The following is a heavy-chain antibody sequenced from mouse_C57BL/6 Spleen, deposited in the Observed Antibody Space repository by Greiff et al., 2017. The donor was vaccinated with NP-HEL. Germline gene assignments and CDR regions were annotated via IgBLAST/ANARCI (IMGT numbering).Heavy chain of an antibody. V-gene: IGHV1-4*01. CDR1: GYTFTSYT. CDR2: INPSSGYT. CDR3: ARSDGYYVMDY. D-gene: IGHD2-3*01. J-gene: IGHJ4*01. Sequence: QVQLKQSGAELARPGASVKMSCKASGYTFTSYTMHWVKQRPGQGLEWIGYINPSSGYTKYNQKFKDKATLTADKSSSTAYMQLSSLTSEDSAVYYCARSDGYYVMDYWGQGTSVTVSS.